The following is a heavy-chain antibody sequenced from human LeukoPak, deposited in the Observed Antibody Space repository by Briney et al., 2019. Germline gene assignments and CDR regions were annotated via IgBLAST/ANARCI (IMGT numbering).Heavy chain of an antibody. D-gene: IGHD3-3*02. J-gene: IGHJ4*02. CDR1: GFTFSSYA. CDR3: AKGTRSPPIYPDY. V-gene: IGHV3-23*01. CDR2: ISGSGGST. Sequence: PGGSLRLFCAASGFTFSSYAMSWVRQAPGKGLEWVSAISGSGGSTYYADSVKGRFTISRDNSKNTLYLQMNSLRAEDTAVYYCAKGTRSPPIYPDYWGQGTLVTVSS.